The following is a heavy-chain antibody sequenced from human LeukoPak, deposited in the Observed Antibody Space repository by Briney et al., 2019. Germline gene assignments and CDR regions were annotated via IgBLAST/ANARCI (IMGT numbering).Heavy chain of an antibody. CDR3: AREGSGTYRDAFNI. CDR1: GYTFTDYY. V-gene: IGHV1-2*02. D-gene: IGHD1-26*01. Sequence: ASVKVSCKASGYTFTDYYLHWVRQAPGQGLEWMGWINPNSGGTKYTQKFQGRVTMTRDTSISTAYMEMSSLKSDDTALYYCAREGSGTYRDAFNIWGQGTMVTVSS. J-gene: IGHJ3*02. CDR2: INPNSGGT.